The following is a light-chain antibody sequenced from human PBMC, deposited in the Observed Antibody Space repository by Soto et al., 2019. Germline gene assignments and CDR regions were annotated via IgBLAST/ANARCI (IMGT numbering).Light chain of an antibody. CDR2: GAS. Sequence: EIVLTQSPGTLSLSPGERATLACSASQSVISSYLAWYQQKPGKAPSLLLYGASSRTTGVIPRFTGSGSGTAVTLPISSLQPEDFAAFYCHQHYSCSGTFGQGTKVDIK. J-gene: IGKJ1*01. CDR3: HQHYSCSGT. V-gene: IGKV3-20*01. CDR1: QSVISSY.